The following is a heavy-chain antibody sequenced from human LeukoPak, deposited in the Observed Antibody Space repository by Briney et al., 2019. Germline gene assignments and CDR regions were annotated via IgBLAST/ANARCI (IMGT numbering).Heavy chain of an antibody. CDR3: AKFGNWYYFDY. V-gene: IGHV3-23*01. CDR2: ISGSGGST. Sequence: GRSVRLSCAASGFTFSSYAMSWVRQAPGKGLEWVSAISGSGGSTYYADSVKGRFTISRDNSKNTLYLQMNSLRAEDTAVYYCAKFGNWYYFDYWGQGTMVTVSS. D-gene: IGHD1-1*01. CDR1: GFTFSSYA. J-gene: IGHJ4*02.